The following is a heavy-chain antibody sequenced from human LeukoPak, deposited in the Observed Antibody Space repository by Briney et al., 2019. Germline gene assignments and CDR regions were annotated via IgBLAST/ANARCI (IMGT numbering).Heavy chain of an antibody. CDR2: ISSSSSYT. J-gene: IGHJ6*02. V-gene: IGHV3-11*05. CDR3: ARAGEMDYYYGMDV. D-gene: IGHD5-24*01. CDR1: GFTFSDYY. Sequence: GGSLRLSCAASGFTFSDYYMSWIRQAPGKGLEWVSYISSSSSYTNYADSVKGRFTISRDNAKNSLYLQMNSLRAEDTAVYYCARAGEMDYYYGMDVWGQGTTVSVSS.